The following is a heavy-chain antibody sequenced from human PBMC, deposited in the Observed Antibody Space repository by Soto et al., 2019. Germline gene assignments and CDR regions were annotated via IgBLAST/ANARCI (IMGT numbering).Heavy chain of an antibody. D-gene: IGHD4-4*01. CDR3: ASYSQRNYYYGMDV. J-gene: IGHJ6*02. CDR2: IDPSDSYT. V-gene: IGHV5-10-1*01. CDR1: GYSFTSYW. Sequence: LGESLKISCKGSGYSFTSYWIGWVRQMPGKGLEWMGRIDPSDSYTNYSPSFQGHVTISADKSISTAYLQWSSLKASDTAMYYCASYSQRNYYYGMDVWGQGTTVTVSS.